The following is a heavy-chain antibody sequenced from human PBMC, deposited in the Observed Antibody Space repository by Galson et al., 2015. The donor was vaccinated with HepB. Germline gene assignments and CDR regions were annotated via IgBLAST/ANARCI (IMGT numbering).Heavy chain of an antibody. CDR3: AKDSQLYYDSSGPNWFDP. CDR1: GFTFSSYA. Sequence: SLRLSCAASGFTFSSYAMSWVRQAPGKGLEWVSAISGSGGSTYYADSVKGRFTISRDNSKNTLYLQMNSLRAEDTAVYYCAKDSQLYYDSSGPNWFDPWGQGTLVTVSS. D-gene: IGHD3-22*01. J-gene: IGHJ5*02. CDR2: ISGSGGST. V-gene: IGHV3-23*01.